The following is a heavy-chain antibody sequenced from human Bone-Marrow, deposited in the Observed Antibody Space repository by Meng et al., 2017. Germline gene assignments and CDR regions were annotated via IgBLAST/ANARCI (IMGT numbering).Heavy chain of an antibody. D-gene: IGHD4-11*01. J-gene: IGHJ4*02. CDR1: GFSFSDYH. CDR3: ARDLELGGHRTVTGLYFDY. V-gene: IGHV3-11*04. CDR2: ISGNGGII. Sequence: GGSLRLSCAASGFSFSDYHMSWIRQAPGKGLEWVSYISGNGGIIYYADSVKGRFTISRYNAKNSLYLQMNSLRAEDTAVYYCARDLELGGHRTVTGLYFDYWGQGTLVTVSS.